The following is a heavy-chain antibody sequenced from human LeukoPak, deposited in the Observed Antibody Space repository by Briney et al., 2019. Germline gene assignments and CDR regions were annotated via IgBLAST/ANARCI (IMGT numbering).Heavy chain of an antibody. V-gene: IGHV4-59*11. Sequence: PSETLSLTCSVSGGSISSHYWIWFRQPPGKGLEWIGHRHDSGSSNYNPSLKSRVTISIDTSKNQFSLKLNSVTAADTADYYCARAPVVRGVFGWFDFWGQGVLVTVSS. CDR1: GGSISSHY. D-gene: IGHD3-10*01. CDR3: ARAPVVRGVFGWFDF. CDR2: RHDSGSS. J-gene: IGHJ5*01.